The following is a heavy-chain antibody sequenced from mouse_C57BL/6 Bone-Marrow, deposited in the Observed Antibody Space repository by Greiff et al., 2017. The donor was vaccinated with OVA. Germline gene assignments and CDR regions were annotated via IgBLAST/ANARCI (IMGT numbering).Heavy chain of an antibody. V-gene: IGHV3-6*01. CDR1: GYSITSGYY. J-gene: IGHJ1*03. CDR2: ISYDGSN. D-gene: IGHD2-2*01. Sequence: DVKLVESGPGLVKPSQSLSLTCSVTGYSITSGYYWNWIRQFPGNKLEWMGYISYDGSNNYNPSLKNRISITRDTSKNQFFLKLNSVTTEDTATYYCAKWLTFYWYFDVWGTGTTVTVSS. CDR3: AKWLTFYWYFDV.